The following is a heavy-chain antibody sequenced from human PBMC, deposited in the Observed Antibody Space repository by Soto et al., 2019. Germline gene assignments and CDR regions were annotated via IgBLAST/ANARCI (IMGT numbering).Heavy chain of an antibody. Sequence: SETLSLTCTVSGGFISSGGYYWSWIRQHPGKGLEWIGYIYYSGSTYYNPSLKSRVTISVDTSKNQFSLKLSSVTAADTAVYYCARSSTSANYFDYWGQGTLVTVSS. V-gene: IGHV4-31*03. D-gene: IGHD2-2*01. CDR3: ARSSTSANYFDY. CDR2: IYYSGST. J-gene: IGHJ4*02. CDR1: GGFISSGGYY.